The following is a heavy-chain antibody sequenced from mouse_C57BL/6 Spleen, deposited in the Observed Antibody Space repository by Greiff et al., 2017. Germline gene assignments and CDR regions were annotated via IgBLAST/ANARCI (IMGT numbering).Heavy chain of an antibody. D-gene: IGHD2-10*01. J-gene: IGHJ1*03. CDR3: ERSPYDGNFDWYFDD. Sequence: EVKLVESGGGLVKPGGSLKLSCAASGFTFSDYGMHWVRQAPEKGLEWVAYISSGSSTIYYADTVKGRFTISRDNAKNTLFLQMINLRSEDTAMYYCERSPYDGNFDWYFDDWGKGTTVTVSS. CDR2: ISSGSSTI. CDR1: GFTFSDYG. V-gene: IGHV5-17*01.